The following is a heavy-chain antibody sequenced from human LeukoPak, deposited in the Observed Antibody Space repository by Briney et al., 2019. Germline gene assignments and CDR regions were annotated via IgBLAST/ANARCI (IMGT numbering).Heavy chain of an antibody. CDR2: IYNSGST. V-gene: IGHV4-30-4*01. CDR1: CDSISIPDDY. J-gene: IGHJ5*02. CDR3: ARDRWFGEYNWFDP. Sequence: PSETLSLTCTLACDSISIPDDYWSWIRQPPWKGLEWIGDIYNSGSTYYKPSLNSRVTISQDKSKNQFSLKPTYVPAEDTAVYYCARDRWFGEYNWFDPWGQATLVIVSS. D-gene: IGHD3-10*01.